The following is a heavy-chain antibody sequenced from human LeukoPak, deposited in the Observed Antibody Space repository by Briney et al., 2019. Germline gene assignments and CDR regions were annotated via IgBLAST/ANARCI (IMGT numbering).Heavy chain of an antibody. Sequence: SQTLSLTCAISGDSVSSNSAAWNWIRASPSKGLEWLGRTYYRSKWYNDYAVSVKSRITIYPDTSKNQFSLQLNSVTPEDTAVYYCARDRGSYYGSWLDPWGQGTLVTVSS. D-gene: IGHD1-26*01. V-gene: IGHV6-1*01. CDR3: ARDRGSYYGSWLDP. CDR1: GDSVSSNSAA. CDR2: TYYRSKWYN. J-gene: IGHJ5*02.